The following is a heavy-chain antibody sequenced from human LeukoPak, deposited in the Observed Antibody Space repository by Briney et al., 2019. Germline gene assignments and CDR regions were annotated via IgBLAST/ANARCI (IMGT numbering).Heavy chain of an antibody. CDR3: ARTHDLYWYFDL. D-gene: IGHD1-1*01. Sequence: SETLSLTCAVYGGSFSGYYWSWIRQPPGKGLEWIGEINHSGSTNYNPSLKSRVTISVDTSKNQFSLKLGSVTAADTAVYYCARTHDLYWYFDLWGRGTLVTVSS. CDR2: INHSGST. V-gene: IGHV4-34*01. J-gene: IGHJ2*01. CDR1: GGSFSGYY.